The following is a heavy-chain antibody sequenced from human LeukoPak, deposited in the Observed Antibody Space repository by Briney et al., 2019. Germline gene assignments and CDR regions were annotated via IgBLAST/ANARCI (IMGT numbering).Heavy chain of an antibody. CDR1: GDSVSSNSAA. CDR3: ARGSSRIYYYDSSGYSHAFDY. V-gene: IGHV6-1*01. CDR2: TYYRSKWYT. D-gene: IGHD3-22*01. J-gene: IGHJ4*02. Sequence: SQTLSLTCAISGDSVSSNSAAWNWVSQSPSRGLEWLGRTYYRSKWYTDYAESVKSRITINPDTSKNQFSLQVNSVTPEDTAVYYCARGSSRIYYYDSSGYSHAFDYWGQGILVTVSS.